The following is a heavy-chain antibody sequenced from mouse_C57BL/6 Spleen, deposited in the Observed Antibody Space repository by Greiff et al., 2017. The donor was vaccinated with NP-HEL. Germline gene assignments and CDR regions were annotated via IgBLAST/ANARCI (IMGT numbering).Heavy chain of an antibody. CDR1: GYSFTDYN. D-gene: IGHD1-1*01. Sequence: EVQLQQSGPELVKPGASVKISCKASGYSFTDYNMNWVKQSNGKSLEWIGVINPNYGTTSYNQKFKGKATLTVDQSSSTAYMQLNSLTSEDSAVYYCAREDLFTTVVSPVRYFDVWGTGTTVTVSS. J-gene: IGHJ1*03. CDR2: INPNYGTT. CDR3: AREDLFTTVVSPVRYFDV. V-gene: IGHV1-39*01.